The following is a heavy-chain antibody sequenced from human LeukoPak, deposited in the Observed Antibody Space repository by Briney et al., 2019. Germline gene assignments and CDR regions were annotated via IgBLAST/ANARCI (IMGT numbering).Heavy chain of an antibody. V-gene: IGHV3-30*03. CDR3: ARADYDYVWGSYRQYYFDY. CDR2: ISYDGSDK. J-gene: IGHJ4*02. Sequence: PGGSLRLSCAASGFTFSSYVIHWVRQAPGKGLEWLAVISYDGSDKYYADSVKGRFTISRDNSKNTLDLQMNSLRAEDTAVYYCARADYDYVWGSYRQYYFDYWGQGTLVTVSS. CDR1: GFTFSSYV. D-gene: IGHD3-16*02.